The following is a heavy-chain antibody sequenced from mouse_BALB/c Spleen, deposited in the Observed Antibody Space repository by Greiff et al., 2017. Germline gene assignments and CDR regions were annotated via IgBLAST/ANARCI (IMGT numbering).Heavy chain of an antibody. V-gene: IGHV14-4*02. Sequence: EVQLQESGAELVRSGASVKLSCTASGFNIKDYYMHWVKQRPEQGLEWIGWIDPENGDTEYAPKFQGKATMTADTSSNTAYLQLSSLTSEDTAVYYCNGYGNYVGWFAYWGQGTLVTVSA. J-gene: IGHJ3*01. CDR1: GFNIKDYY. D-gene: IGHD2-10*02. CDR3: NGYGNYVGWFAY. CDR2: IDPENGDT.